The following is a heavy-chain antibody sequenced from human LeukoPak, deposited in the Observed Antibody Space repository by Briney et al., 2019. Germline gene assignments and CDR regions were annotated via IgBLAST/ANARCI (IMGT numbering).Heavy chain of an antibody. Sequence: GSLRLSCAASGFTSSGYYMSWIRQAPGKGLEWIGSIYYSGSTYYNPSLKSRVTISVDTSKNQFSLKLSSVTAADTAVYYCARHTSYYYGSGSRNYYYYYMDVWGKGTTVTVSS. D-gene: IGHD3-10*01. J-gene: IGHJ6*03. CDR2: IYYSGST. CDR1: GFTSSGYY. V-gene: IGHV4-39*01. CDR3: ARHTSYYYGSGSRNYYYYYMDV.